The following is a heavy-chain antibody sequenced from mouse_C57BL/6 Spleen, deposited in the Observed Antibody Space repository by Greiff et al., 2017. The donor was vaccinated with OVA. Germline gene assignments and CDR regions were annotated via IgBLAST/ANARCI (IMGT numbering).Heavy chain of an antibody. CDR1: GFTFSSYG. CDR3: ARDRNSYFDD. J-gene: IGHJ2*01. V-gene: IGHV5-6*02. CDR2: ISSGGSYT. Sequence: DVKLVESGGDLVKPGGSLKLSCAASGFTFSSYGMSWVRQTPDKRLEWVATISSGGSYTYYPDSVKGRFTISRDNAKNTLYLQMSSLKSEDTAMYYCARDRNSYFDDWGQGTTLTVSS. D-gene: IGHD3-2*01.